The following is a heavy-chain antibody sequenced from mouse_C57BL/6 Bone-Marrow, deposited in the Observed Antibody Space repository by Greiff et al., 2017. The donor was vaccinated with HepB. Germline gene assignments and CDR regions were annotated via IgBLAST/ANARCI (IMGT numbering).Heavy chain of an antibody. D-gene: IGHD3-2*02. V-gene: IGHV6-3*01. Sequence: EVQLVESGGGLVQPGGSMKLSCVASGFTFSNYWMNWVRQSPEKGLEWVAQIRLKSDNYATHYAESVKGRFTISRDDSKSSVYLQMNNLRAEDTGIYYCTGSGYGFAYWGQGTLVTVSA. CDR3: TGSGYGFAY. CDR1: GFTFSNYW. J-gene: IGHJ3*01. CDR2: IRLKSDNYAT.